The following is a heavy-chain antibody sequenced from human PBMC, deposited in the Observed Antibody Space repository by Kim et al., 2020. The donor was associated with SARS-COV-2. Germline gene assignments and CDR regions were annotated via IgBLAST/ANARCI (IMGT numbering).Heavy chain of an antibody. Sequence: GGSLRLSCAASGFTFSSYGMHWVRQAPGKGLEWVAVISYDGSNKYYADSVKGRFTISRDNSKNTLYLQMNSLRAEDTAVYYCAKGFGSSWYLEFDYWGQGTLVTVSS. CDR3: AKGFGSSWYLEFDY. CDR1: GFTFSSYG. D-gene: IGHD6-13*01. V-gene: IGHV3-30*18. J-gene: IGHJ4*02. CDR2: ISYDGSNK.